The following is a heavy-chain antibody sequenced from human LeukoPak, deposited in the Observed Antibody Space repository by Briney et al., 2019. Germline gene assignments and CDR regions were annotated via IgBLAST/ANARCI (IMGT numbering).Heavy chain of an antibody. CDR1: GGSISSGGYY. J-gene: IGHJ4*02. Sequence: SQTLSLTCTVSGGSISSGGYYWSWIRQHPGKGLEWIGYIYYSGSTYYNPSLKSRVTISVDTSKNQFSLKLSSVTAADTAVYYCASLRSDYASGPSFDYWGQGTLVTVSS. D-gene: IGHD3-10*01. CDR3: ASLRSDYASGPSFDY. CDR2: IYYSGST. V-gene: IGHV4-31*03.